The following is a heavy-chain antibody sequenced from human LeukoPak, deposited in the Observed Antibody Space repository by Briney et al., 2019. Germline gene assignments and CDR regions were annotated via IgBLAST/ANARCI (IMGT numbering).Heavy chain of an antibody. CDR3: ARDERLLSFLK. Sequence: GGSLRLSCAASGFTFSGYWMSWVRQAPGKGLEWVSSISGGDPTTYYADSVKGRFTISRDNSKNTLYLQMNSLRAEDTAIYYCARDERLLSFLKWGQGTLVTVSS. CDR1: GFTFSGYW. J-gene: IGHJ4*02. CDR2: ISGGDPTT. V-gene: IGHV3-23*01. D-gene: IGHD3-3*01.